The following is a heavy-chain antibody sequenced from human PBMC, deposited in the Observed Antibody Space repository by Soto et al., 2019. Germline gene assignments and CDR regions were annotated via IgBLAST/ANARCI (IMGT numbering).Heavy chain of an antibody. J-gene: IGHJ4*02. CDR3: VGKGAMSFLGGIDY. Sequence: EVQLLESGGGLVQPGGSLRLSCAASGFTFSNYAMTWVRQAPGKGLEWVSAISSIGGNTYYADSVKGRFSISRDNSKNQLYLQMNSLRAEDTAVYYWVGKGAMSFLGGIDYWGQGTLVTVSS. D-gene: IGHD3-16*01. CDR1: GFTFSNYA. CDR2: ISSIGGNT. V-gene: IGHV3-23*01.